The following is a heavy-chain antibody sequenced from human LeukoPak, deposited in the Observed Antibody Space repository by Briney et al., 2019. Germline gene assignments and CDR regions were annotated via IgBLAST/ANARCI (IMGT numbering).Heavy chain of an antibody. V-gene: IGHV3-7*03. CDR2: IKEDGGEA. Sequence: GGSLRLSCATSGFTFSSYWMTWVRQAPGKGLEWVANIKEDGGEANYADSVKGRFTISRDNAKNSLYLQMNSLRAEDTALYHCARFTISGAFDIWGQGTMVTVSS. J-gene: IGHJ3*02. CDR3: ARFTISGAFDI. CDR1: GFTFSSYW. D-gene: IGHD3-3*01.